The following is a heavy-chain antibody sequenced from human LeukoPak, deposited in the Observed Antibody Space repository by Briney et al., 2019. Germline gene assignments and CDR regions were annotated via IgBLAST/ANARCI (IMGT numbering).Heavy chain of an antibody. D-gene: IGHD5-18*01. CDR3: AKLQRDVDTATEGY. Sequence: GGSLRLSCAASGFTFSSYAMSWVRQAPGKGLEWVSAISVSGGSTYYADSVKGRFTISRNISKNTLYLQVNSLRAEDTAVYYCAKLQRDVDTATEGYWGQGTLVTVSS. CDR2: ISVSGGST. V-gene: IGHV3-23*01. CDR1: GFTFSSYA. J-gene: IGHJ4*02.